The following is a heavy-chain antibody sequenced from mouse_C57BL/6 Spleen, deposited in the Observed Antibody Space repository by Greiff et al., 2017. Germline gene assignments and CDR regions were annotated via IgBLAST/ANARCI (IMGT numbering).Heavy chain of an antibody. J-gene: IGHJ2*01. V-gene: IGHV1-50*01. CDR2: IDPSDSYT. CDR1: GYTFTSYW. D-gene: IGHD2-2*01. CDR3: AKRGLPYYFDY. Sequence: QVQLQQPGAELVKPGASVKLSCKASGYTFTSYWIQWVKQRPGQGLEWIGEIDPSDSYTNYNQKFKGKATLTVDTSSSTAYMQLSSLTSEDSAVYYCAKRGLPYYFDYWGQGTTLTVSS.